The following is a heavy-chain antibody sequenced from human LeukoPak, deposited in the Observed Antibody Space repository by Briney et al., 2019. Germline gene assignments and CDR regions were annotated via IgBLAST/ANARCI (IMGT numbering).Heavy chain of an antibody. Sequence: SETLSLTCAVYGGSFSGYYWSWVRQPSGKGREWIGEINHSGSTNYNPSRKRGVTISVETSKNQFSLKLSSVTAADTAVYYCARRSGWYPLDYWGQGTLVTVSS. D-gene: IGHD6-19*01. V-gene: IGHV4-34*01. CDR3: ARRSGWYPLDY. CDR1: GGSFSGYY. CDR2: INHSGST. J-gene: IGHJ4*02.